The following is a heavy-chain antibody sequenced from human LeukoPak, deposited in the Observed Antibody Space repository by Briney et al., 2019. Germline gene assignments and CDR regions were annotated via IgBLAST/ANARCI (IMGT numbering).Heavy chain of an antibody. D-gene: IGHD4-23*01. CDR3: ARGARWAYYFDY. CDR2: IRYDGSNK. J-gene: IGHJ4*02. CDR1: GFTFSSYG. V-gene: IGHV3-30*02. Sequence: GGSLRLSCAASGFTFSSYGMHWVRQAPGKGLEWVAFIRYDGSNKYYADSVKGRFTISRDNANNSVFLQMNNLRAEDSAIYYCARGARWAYYFDYWGQGSLVTVSS.